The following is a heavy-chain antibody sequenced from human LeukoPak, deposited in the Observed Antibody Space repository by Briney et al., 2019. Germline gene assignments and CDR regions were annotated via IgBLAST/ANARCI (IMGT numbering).Heavy chain of an antibody. D-gene: IGHD6-6*01. J-gene: IGHJ4*02. Sequence: PGGSLRLSCAASGFTFDDYGMSWVRQAPGKGLEWVSGINWNGGSTGYADSVKGRFTISRDNAKNSLYLQMNSLRAEDTALYYCARGVKRGSSSSGDDYWGQGTLVTVSS. V-gene: IGHV3-20*04. CDR1: GFTFDDYG. CDR3: ARGVKRGSSSSGDDY. CDR2: INWNGGST.